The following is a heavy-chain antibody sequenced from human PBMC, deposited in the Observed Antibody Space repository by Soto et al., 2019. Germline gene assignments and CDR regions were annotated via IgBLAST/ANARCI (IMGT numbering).Heavy chain of an antibody. CDR1: SDPTSTHT. CDR2: IYETGGT. D-gene: IGHD3-10*01. V-gene: IGHV4-59*08. CDR3: VRQGIGPLHGLVDV. J-gene: IGHJ6*02. Sequence: QVQLQESGPGMVKPSETLSLTCTVSSDPTSTHTWGWIRQTPGKGLEWIGYIYETGGTAYNPSLNGRVTISLDRSTTELALKLSSATAADTAMYHCVRQGIGPLHGLVDVWGRGTTVIVSS.